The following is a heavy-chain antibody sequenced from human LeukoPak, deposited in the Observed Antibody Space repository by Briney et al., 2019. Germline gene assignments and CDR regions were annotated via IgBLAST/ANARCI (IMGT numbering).Heavy chain of an antibody. Sequence: PGGSLRVSCAASGFTFSSYEMNWVRQAPGKGLEWVSYISSSGSTIYYADSVKGRFTISRDNAKNSLYLQMNSLRAEDTAVYYCARDEAVAGNDYWGQGTLVTVSS. D-gene: IGHD6-19*01. CDR1: GFTFSSYE. CDR2: ISSSGSTI. J-gene: IGHJ4*02. V-gene: IGHV3-48*03. CDR3: ARDEAVAGNDY.